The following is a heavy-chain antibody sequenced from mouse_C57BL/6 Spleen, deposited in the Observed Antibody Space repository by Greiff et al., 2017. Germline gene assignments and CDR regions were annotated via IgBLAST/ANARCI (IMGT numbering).Heavy chain of an antibody. D-gene: IGHD1-1*01. Sequence: QVQLQQSGPELVKPGASVKISCKASGYAFSSSWMNWVKQRPGKGLEWIGRIYPGDGDTNYNGKFKGKATLTADKSSSTAYMQLSSLTSEDSAVYFCARLVVATDYWGQGTTLTVSS. V-gene: IGHV1-82*01. CDR2: IYPGDGDT. J-gene: IGHJ2*01. CDR1: GYAFSSSW. CDR3: ARLVVATDY.